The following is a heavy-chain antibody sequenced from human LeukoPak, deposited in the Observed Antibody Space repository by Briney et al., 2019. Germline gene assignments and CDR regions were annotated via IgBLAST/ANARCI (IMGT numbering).Heavy chain of an antibody. Sequence: ASVKVSCKASGYTFTNYRINWVRQAPGQGLEWMGWISAYNGNTNYVENLQGRVTMTTDTSTSTAYMELRSLRSDDTAVYYCARDWTDDSSSWKINYYYGMDVWGQGTTVTVSS. CDR3: ARDWTDDSSSWKINYYYGMDV. CDR1: GYTFTNYR. J-gene: IGHJ6*02. CDR2: ISAYNGNT. V-gene: IGHV1-18*01. D-gene: IGHD6-13*01.